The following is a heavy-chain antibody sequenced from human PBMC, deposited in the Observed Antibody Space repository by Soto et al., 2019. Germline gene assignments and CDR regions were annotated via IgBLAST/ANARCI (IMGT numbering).Heavy chain of an antibody. D-gene: IGHD6-6*01. CDR1: GFSLSTSGVG. CDR3: AHIPKRASITARPCWFEP. Sequence: QITLKESGPTLVKTTQTLTLTCTFSGFSLSTSGVGVGWIRQPPGKALEWLALVYWDVETRYSTSLKSRLTITKDTCNNQVILKSTNMDPAHTATYYCAHIPKRASITARPCWFEPWGQGTLGTGSS. CDR2: VYWDVET. V-gene: IGHV2-5*02. J-gene: IGHJ5*02.